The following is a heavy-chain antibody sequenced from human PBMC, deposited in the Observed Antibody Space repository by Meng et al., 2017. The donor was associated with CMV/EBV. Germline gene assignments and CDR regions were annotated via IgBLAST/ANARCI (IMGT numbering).Heavy chain of an antibody. J-gene: IGHJ6*02. CDR3: ARAPIYCSSTSCYGEGGMDV. CDR2: INHSGST. Sequence: GPLRLSCAVYGGSFSGYYWSWIRQPPGKGLEWIGEINHSGSTNYNPSLKSRVTISVDTSKNQFSLKLSSVTAADTAVYYCARAPIYCSSTSCYGEGGMDVWGQGTTVTVSS. V-gene: IGHV4-34*01. D-gene: IGHD2-2*01. CDR1: GGSFSGYY.